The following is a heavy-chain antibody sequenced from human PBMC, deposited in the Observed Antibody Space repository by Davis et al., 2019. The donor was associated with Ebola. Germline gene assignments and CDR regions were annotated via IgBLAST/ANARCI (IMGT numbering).Heavy chain of an antibody. CDR1: GFSFSDFW. CDR2: INKDGSDK. V-gene: IGHV3-7*01. Sequence: GESLKISCAASGFSFSDFWMTWVRQAPGKGLEWVGNINKDGSDKYYGASLGGRFTISRDNAKNSLYLQMNSLSSEDTAIYFCARDIRPFDSWGQGTLVTVSS. J-gene: IGHJ4*02. CDR3: ARDIRPFDS.